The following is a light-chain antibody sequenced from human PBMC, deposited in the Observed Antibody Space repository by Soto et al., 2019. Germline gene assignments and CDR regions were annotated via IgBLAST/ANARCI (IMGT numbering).Light chain of an antibody. CDR1: QSLLHSNGYNY. CDR2: LGS. Sequence: DLVMTQSPLSLPVTPGEPASISCMSSQSLLHSNGYNYLDWYLQKPGQSPQLLIYLGSNRASGVPDRFRGSGSGTDFTLKISGVEAEDVGVYYCMQALQTPWTFGQGTKVEIK. J-gene: IGKJ1*01. V-gene: IGKV2-28*01. CDR3: MQALQTPWT.